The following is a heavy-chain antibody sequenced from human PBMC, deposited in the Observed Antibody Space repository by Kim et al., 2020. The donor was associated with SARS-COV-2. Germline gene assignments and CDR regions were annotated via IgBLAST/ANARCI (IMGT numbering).Heavy chain of an antibody. D-gene: IGHD3-22*01. CDR2: IKSKTDGGTT. J-gene: IGHJ4*02. CDR1: GFIFTNAW. CDR3: TTYYDSREYYFDY. Sequence: GGSLRLSCAASGFIFTNAWMSWVRQAPGKGLEWVGRIKSKTDGGTTDYAAPVKGRFTISRDDSKNTLFLQMNSLKTEDTAVYYCTTYYDSREYYFDYWGQGTLVTVSS. V-gene: IGHV3-15*01.